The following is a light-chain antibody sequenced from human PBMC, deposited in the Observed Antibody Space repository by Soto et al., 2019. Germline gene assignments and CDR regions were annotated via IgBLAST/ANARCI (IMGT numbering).Light chain of an antibody. V-gene: IGKV3-15*01. Sequence: EIVMTQSPATLSVSPGERATLSCRASQSVRSNLAWYQQKPGQAPRLLIYGASTRATGIPARFSGSGSGTEFTLTISRLQSEEFAVYYCQQYNNWWTFGQGTKVEIQ. CDR3: QQYNNWWT. CDR1: QSVRSN. CDR2: GAS. J-gene: IGKJ1*01.